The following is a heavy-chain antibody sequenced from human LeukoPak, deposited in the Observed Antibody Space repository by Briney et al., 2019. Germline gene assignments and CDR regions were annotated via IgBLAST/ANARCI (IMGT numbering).Heavy chain of an antibody. V-gene: IGHV4-34*01. Sequence: TSETLSLTCAVYGGSFSGSYWSWIRQPPGKGLEWIGEINHSGSTNYNPSLKSRVTISVDTSKNQFSLKLSSVTAADTAVYYCARGHRGYSYGPGLDYWGQGTLVTVSS. CDR3: ARGHRGYSYGPGLDY. CDR1: GGSFSGSY. CDR2: INHSGST. J-gene: IGHJ4*02. D-gene: IGHD5-18*01.